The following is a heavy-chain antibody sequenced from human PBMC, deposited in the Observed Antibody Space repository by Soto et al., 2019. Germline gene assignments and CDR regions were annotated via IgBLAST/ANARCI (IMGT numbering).Heavy chain of an antibody. CDR3: ARGMGQQLVHGNYYYGMDV. V-gene: IGHV1-8*01. CDR2: MNPNSGNT. CDR1: GYTFTSYD. J-gene: IGHJ6*02. D-gene: IGHD6-13*01. Sequence: ASVKVSCKASGYTFTSYDINWVRQATGQGLEWMGWMNPNSGNTGYAQKFQGRVTMTRNTSISTAYMELSSLRSEDTAVYYCARGMGQQLVHGNYYYGMDVWGQGTTVTVYS.